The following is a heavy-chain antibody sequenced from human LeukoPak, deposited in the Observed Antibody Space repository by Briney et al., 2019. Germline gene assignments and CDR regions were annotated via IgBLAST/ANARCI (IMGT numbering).Heavy chain of an antibody. CDR1: GFIFSSYV. CDR2: ISASGDRT. Sequence: TGGSLRLSCAASGFIFSSYVVSWVRQAPGKGLEWVSGISASGDRTYYADSVKGRFTISRDNSKNMLYLQMNSLRAEDTAIYYCAKDLPKITIFGALQHWGQGTLVTVSS. CDR3: AKDLPKITIFGALQH. V-gene: IGHV3-23*01. D-gene: IGHD3-3*01. J-gene: IGHJ1*01.